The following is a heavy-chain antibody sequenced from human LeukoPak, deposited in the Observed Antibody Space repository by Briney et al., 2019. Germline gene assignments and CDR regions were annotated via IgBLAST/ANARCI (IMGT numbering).Heavy chain of an antibody. CDR3: AREGDGYNTDAFDI. Sequence: SETLSLTCTVSGGSISSSSYFWGWIRQPPGKGLEWIGSIYYSGTTYYYPSLKSRVTISVDTSKNQFSLKLRSVTAADTAVYYCAREGDGYNTDAFDIWGQGTMVTVSS. D-gene: IGHD5-24*01. CDR2: IYYSGTT. V-gene: IGHV4-39*07. CDR1: GGSISSSSYF. J-gene: IGHJ3*02.